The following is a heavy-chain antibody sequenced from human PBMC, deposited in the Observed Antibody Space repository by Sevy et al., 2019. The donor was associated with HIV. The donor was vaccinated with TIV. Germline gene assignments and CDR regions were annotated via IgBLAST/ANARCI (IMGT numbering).Heavy chain of an antibody. CDR2: ISYDGSNK. Sequence: GGSLILSCAASGFTFSSYAMHWVRQAPGKGLEWVAVISYDGSNKYYADSVKGRFTISRDNSKNTLYLQMNSLRAEDTAVYYCARDLTTSGFDYWGQGTLVTVSS. J-gene: IGHJ4*02. CDR3: ARDLTTSGFDY. D-gene: IGHD3-3*01. CDR1: GFTFSSYA. V-gene: IGHV3-30*04.